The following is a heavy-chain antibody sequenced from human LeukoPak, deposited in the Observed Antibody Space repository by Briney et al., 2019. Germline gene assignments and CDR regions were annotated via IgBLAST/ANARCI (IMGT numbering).Heavy chain of an antibody. D-gene: IGHD3-10*01. CDR1: GGSIRSYY. J-gene: IGHJ3*02. CDR2: IYYSGST. CDR3: ARPLDSEHGSGSYYKSLGAFDI. Sequence: SETLSLTCAVSGGSIRSYYWGWIRQPPGKGLEWIGSIYYSGSTYYNPSLKSRVTISVDTSKNQFSLKLSSVTAADTAVYYCARPLDSEHGSGSYYKSLGAFDIWGQGTMVTVSS. V-gene: IGHV4-39*01.